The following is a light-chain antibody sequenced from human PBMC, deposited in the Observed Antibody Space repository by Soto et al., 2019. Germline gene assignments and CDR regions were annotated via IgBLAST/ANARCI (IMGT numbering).Light chain of an antibody. CDR1: NIGSQN. J-gene: IGLJ3*02. Sequence: SSELTQPPSLSVAPGETARITCEENNIGSQNVHWYQQKPGQAPLLVIYYDGDRPSGIPARFSGSNSGNTATLTISGVEAGDEAAYYCQVWDIASDQLVMFGGGTKLTVL. V-gene: IGLV3-21*04. CDR2: YDG. CDR3: QVWDIASDQLVM.